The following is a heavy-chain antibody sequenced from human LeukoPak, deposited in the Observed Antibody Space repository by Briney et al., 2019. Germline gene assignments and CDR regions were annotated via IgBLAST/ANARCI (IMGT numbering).Heavy chain of an antibody. CDR2: IKQDGSEK. CDR1: GFTFSSYW. CDR3: ARDRGLFGELFAWDRSPYYFDY. J-gene: IGHJ4*02. Sequence: PGGSLRLSCAASGFTFSSYWMSWVRQAPGKGLEWVANIKQDGSEKYYVDSVKGRFTISRDNAKNSLYLQMNSLRAEDTAVYYCARDRGLFGELFAWDRSPYYFDYWGQGTLVTVSS. D-gene: IGHD3-10*02. V-gene: IGHV3-7*01.